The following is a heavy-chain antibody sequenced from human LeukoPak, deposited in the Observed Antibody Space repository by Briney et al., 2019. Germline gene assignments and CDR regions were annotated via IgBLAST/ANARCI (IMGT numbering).Heavy chain of an antibody. D-gene: IGHD3-16*01. CDR1: GGSISSYY. V-gene: IGHV4-59*01. CDR3: ARTPTDLCYYYGMDV. CDR2: IYYSGST. J-gene: IGHJ6*02. Sequence: SETLSLTCTVSGGSISSYYWSWIRQPPGKGLEWIGYIYYSGSTNYNPSLKSRVTISVDTSKNQFSLKLSSVTAADTAVYYCARTPTDLCYYYGMDVWGQGTTVTVSS.